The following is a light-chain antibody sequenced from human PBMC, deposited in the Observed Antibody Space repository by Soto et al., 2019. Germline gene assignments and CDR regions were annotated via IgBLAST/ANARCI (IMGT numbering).Light chain of an antibody. CDR1: QGIRND. CDR2: AAS. CDR3: LQDYNYPLT. J-gene: IGKJ4*01. V-gene: IGKV1-6*01. Sequence: AIQMTQSPSSLSASVGDRVTITCRASQGIRNDLGWYQQKPGEAPKLLIYAASRLQSDVPSRFSGSGSGTDFTLTISSLQPEDFATYYCLQDYNYPLTFGGGTKVEIK.